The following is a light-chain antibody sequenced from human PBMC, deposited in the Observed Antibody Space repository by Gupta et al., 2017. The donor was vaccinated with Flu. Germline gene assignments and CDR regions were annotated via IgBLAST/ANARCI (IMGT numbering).Light chain of an antibody. CDR2: SAS. Sequence: DIEMTQSPSPLSASVGDRVTITCRASQSISSWLAWYQQKPGKAPKVLIHSASTLKGGVPSRFSGSGSGTEFILTVSSLQPDDFATYYCQQYYTYPWTFGQGTKVEI. CDR1: QSISSW. J-gene: IGKJ1*01. V-gene: IGKV1-5*03. CDR3: QQYYTYPWT.